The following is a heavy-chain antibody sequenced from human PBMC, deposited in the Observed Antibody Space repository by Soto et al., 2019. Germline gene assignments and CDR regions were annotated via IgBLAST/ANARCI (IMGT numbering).Heavy chain of an antibody. CDR2: IIPIFGTA. CDR1: GGTFSSYA. CDR3: ARAELELGNYYYYGMDV. D-gene: IGHD1-7*01. V-gene: IGHV1-69*13. J-gene: IGHJ6*02. Sequence: SVKVSCKASGGTFSSYAISWVRQAPGQELEWMGGIIPIFGTANYAQKFQGRVTITADESTSTAYMELSSLRSEDTAVYYCARAELELGNYYYYGMDVWGQGTTVTVSS.